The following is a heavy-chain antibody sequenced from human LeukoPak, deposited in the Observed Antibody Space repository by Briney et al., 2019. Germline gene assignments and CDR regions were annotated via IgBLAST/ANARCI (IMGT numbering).Heavy chain of an antibody. D-gene: IGHD5-12*01. J-gene: IGHJ5*02. V-gene: IGHV4-4*09. Sequence: SETLSVTCTVSGGSISSYYWSWIRQPPGKGLEWIGYIYTSGSTNYNPSLKSRVTISVDTSKNQFSLKLSSETAADTAVYHCASGSSYGQWGWFVPWGQETLVTVSS. CDR2: IYTSGST. CDR1: GGSISSYY. CDR3: ASGSSYGQWGWFVP.